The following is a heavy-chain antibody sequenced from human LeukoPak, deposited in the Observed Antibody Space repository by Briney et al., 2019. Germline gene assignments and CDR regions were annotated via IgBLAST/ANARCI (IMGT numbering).Heavy chain of an antibody. CDR1: GGSISSRHHY. Sequence: SETLSLTCTVSGGSISSRHHYWGWIRQPPGKGLEWIGIIFYSGSTYYNPSLKSRVTVSVDTSKNQFSLKLSSVTAADTAVYYCARLDNSGYYTIDSRGQGTLVTVSS. CDR2: IFYSGST. V-gene: IGHV4-39*01. CDR3: ARLDNSGYYTIDS. J-gene: IGHJ4*02. D-gene: IGHD3-22*01.